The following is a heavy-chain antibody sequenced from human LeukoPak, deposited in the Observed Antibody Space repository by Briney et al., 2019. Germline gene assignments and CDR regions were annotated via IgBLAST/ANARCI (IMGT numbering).Heavy chain of an antibody. Sequence: GGSLRLSCAASGFTVSSNYMSWVRQAPGKGLEWVSVIYSGGSTYYADSVKGRFTISRDNSKNTLYLQMNSLGAEDTAVYYCARDSEDAFDIWGQGTMVTVSS. CDR1: GFTVSSNY. CDR2: IYSGGST. J-gene: IGHJ3*02. CDR3: ARDSEDAFDI. V-gene: IGHV3-66*01.